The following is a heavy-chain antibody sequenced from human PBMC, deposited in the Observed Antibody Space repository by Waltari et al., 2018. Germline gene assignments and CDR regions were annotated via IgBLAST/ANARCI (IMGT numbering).Heavy chain of an antibody. Sequence: EVQLVESGGGLVKPGGSLRLSCAASGFTFRSYSMNWVRQAPGKGLEWVSSISSSSSYIYYADSVKGRFTISRDNAKNSLYLQMNSLTAEDTAVYYCARNRGWVSFDYWGQGALVTISS. CDR2: ISSSSSYI. J-gene: IGHJ4*02. V-gene: IGHV3-21*01. CDR3: ARNRGWVSFDY. D-gene: IGHD6-19*01. CDR1: GFTFRSYS.